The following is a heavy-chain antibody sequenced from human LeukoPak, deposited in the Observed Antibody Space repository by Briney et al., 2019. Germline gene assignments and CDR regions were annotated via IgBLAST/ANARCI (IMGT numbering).Heavy chain of an antibody. CDR3: ATDLPRMGATPHYGYYYGMDV. D-gene: IGHD1-26*01. Sequence: ASVKVSCKVSGYTLTELSMHWVRQAPGKGLEWMGGFDPEDGETIYAQKFQGRVTMTEDTSTDTAYMELSSLRSEDTAVYYCATDLPRMGATPHYGYYYGMDVWGQGTTVTVSS. J-gene: IGHJ6*02. V-gene: IGHV1-24*01. CDR2: FDPEDGET. CDR1: GYTLTELS.